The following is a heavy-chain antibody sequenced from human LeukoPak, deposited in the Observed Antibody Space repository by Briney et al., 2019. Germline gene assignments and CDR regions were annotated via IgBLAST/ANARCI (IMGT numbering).Heavy chain of an antibody. CDR1: GFTFSSYS. J-gene: IGHJ6*02. V-gene: IGHV3-23*01. D-gene: IGHD2-2*01. CDR3: AKDGARYCSSTSCPYGMDV. CDR2: IYRSGGT. Sequence: GGSLRLSCAASGFTFSSYSMSWVRQAPGKGLEWVSVIYRSGGTFYADSVKGRFTVSRDNSKNTLYLQMNSLRAEDTAVYYCAKDGARYCSSTSCPYGMDVWGQGTTVTVSS.